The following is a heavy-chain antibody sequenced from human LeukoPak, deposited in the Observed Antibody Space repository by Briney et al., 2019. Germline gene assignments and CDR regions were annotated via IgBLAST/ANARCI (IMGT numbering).Heavy chain of an antibody. CDR1: GGSTSSYY. Sequence: PSETLSLTCTVSGGSTSSYYWSWIRQPPGKGLEWIGYIYYSGSTNYNPSLKSRVTISVDTSKNQFSLKLSSVTAADTAVYYCARLSYDYVWGSYRYLADDAFDIWGQGTMVTVSS. V-gene: IGHV4-59*08. CDR2: IYYSGST. D-gene: IGHD3-16*02. J-gene: IGHJ3*02. CDR3: ARLSYDYVWGSYRYLADDAFDI.